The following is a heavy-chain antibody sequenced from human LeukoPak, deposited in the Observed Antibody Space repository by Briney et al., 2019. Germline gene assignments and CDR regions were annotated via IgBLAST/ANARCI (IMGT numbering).Heavy chain of an antibody. CDR3: ARGERWLRSILDY. Sequence: GGSLRLSCAASGFTFSSYAMHWVRQAPGKGLEWVAVISYDGSNKYYADSVKGRFTISRDNSKNTLYLQMNSLRAEDTAVYYCARGERWLRSILDYWGQGTLVTVSS. CDR1: GFTFSSYA. CDR2: ISYDGSNK. J-gene: IGHJ4*02. V-gene: IGHV3-30*01. D-gene: IGHD5-24*01.